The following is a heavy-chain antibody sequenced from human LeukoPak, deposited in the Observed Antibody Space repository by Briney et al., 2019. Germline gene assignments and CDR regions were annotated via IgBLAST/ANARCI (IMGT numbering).Heavy chain of an antibody. CDR2: ISAYNGNT. V-gene: IGHV1-18*01. CDR3: ARARYSYGYVFDY. CDR1: GYTFTSYG. Sequence: ASVKVSCKASGYTFTSYGISWVRQAPGQGLEWMGWISAYNGNTNYAQKFQGRVTMTRNTSISTAYMELSSLRPEDTAVYYCARARYSYGYVFDYWGQGTLVTVSS. J-gene: IGHJ4*02. D-gene: IGHD5-18*01.